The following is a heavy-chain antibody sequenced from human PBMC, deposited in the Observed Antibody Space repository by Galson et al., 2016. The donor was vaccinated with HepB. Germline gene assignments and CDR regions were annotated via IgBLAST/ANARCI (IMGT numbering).Heavy chain of an antibody. Sequence: QSGAEVKKPGESLKISCKGSGYSFTSYSIVWVRQMPGKGLEWMGIIYPRDSDTRYSPSFQGQVTISSDKSISTAYLQWRSLKASDTAMYYCAKQHIASSGWAPDAFDIWGQGTKVSVSS. J-gene: IGHJ3*02. CDR2: IYPRDSDT. CDR3: AKQHIASSGWAPDAFDI. V-gene: IGHV5-51*01. CDR1: GYSFTSYS. D-gene: IGHD6-19*01.